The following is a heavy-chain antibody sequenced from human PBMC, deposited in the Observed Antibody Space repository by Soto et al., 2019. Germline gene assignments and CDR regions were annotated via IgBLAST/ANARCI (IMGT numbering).Heavy chain of an antibody. D-gene: IGHD5-18*01. CDR3: AGPTFYTAMVPD. V-gene: IGHV4-39*01. CDR1: GGSISSSSYY. CDR2: IYYSGST. Sequence: QLQLQESGPGLVKPSETLSLTCTVSGGSISSSSYYWGWIRQPPGKGLEWIGSIYYSGSTYYNPSLKSRVSISVDTAKNQFSLKLGSVTAAATAVYYCAGPTFYTAMVPDWGQGTLVTVSS. J-gene: IGHJ4*02.